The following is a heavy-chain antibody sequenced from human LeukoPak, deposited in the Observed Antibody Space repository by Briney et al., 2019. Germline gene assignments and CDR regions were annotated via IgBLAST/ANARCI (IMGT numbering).Heavy chain of an antibody. V-gene: IGHV3-49*03. D-gene: IGHD3-3*01. CDR2: IRSKAYGRTT. Sequence: GGSLRLSCTVSGFTSGVYVVSWFRQAPGKLLEWVGFIRSKAYGRTTDYATPVKGGVPISRDDSKNTLYLQMISLKTEDTAVYYCTTDSIPYYDFWSGYYYIEYFQHWGQGTLVTVSS. J-gene: IGHJ1*01. CDR1: GFTSGVYV. CDR3: TTDSIPYYDFWSGYYYIEYFQH.